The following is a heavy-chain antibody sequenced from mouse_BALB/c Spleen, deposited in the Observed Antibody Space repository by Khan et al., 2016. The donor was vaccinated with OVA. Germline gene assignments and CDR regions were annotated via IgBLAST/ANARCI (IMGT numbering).Heavy chain of an antibody. J-gene: IGHJ3*01. CDR2: IDPPNDDS. D-gene: IGHD2-1*01. CDR1: GFNITDTY. Sequence: VQLKESGAELVKPAASVKFSCSVSGFNITDTYIHWVKQRPEQSLEWMGRIDPPNDDSKYGPKFQDKATLTADTSSNTVYLQLSSLTSEDTAVYYCATLYGNTFAYWGQGTLVSVSA. V-gene: IGHV14-3*02. CDR3: ATLYGNTFAY.